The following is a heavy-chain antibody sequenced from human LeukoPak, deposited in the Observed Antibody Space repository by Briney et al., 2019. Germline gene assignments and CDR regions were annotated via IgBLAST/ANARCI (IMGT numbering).Heavy chain of an antibody. J-gene: IGHJ4*02. CDR3: AKDRQITYYDSSGCLDY. CDR1: GFTFXXYA. V-gene: IGHV3-23*01. CDR2: ISGSGGST. D-gene: IGHD3-22*01. Sequence: SLRLSCAXXGFTFXXYAMSWVRQAPGKGLEWVSAISGSGGSTYYADSVKGRFTISRDNSKNTLYLQMNSLRAEDTAVYYCAKDRQITYYDSSGCLDYWGQGTLVTVSS.